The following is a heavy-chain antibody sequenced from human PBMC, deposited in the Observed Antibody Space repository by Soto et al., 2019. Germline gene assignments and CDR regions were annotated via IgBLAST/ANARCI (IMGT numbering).Heavy chain of an antibody. D-gene: IGHD3-3*01. J-gene: IGHJ5*02. CDR3: ARDKDDSNWFDP. Sequence: GGSLRLSCAASGFTVSSNYMSWVRQAPGKGLEWVSVIYSGGSTYYADSVKGRFTISRDNSKNTLYLQMNSLRAEDTAVYYCARDKDDSNWFDPWGQGILVTVSS. CDR2: IYSGGST. V-gene: IGHV3-53*01. CDR1: GFTVSSNY.